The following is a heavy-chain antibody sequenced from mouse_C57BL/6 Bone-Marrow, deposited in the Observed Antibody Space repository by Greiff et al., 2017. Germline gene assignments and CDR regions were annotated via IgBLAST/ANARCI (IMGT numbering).Heavy chain of an antibody. D-gene: IGHD1-1*01. Sequence: VQLQQSGAELVKPGASVKLSCKASGYTFTSYWMHWVKQRPGQGLEWIGMIHPNSGSTNYNEKFKSKATLTVDKASSTAYMQLSSLIAEDSAVYYCARRGSYYDCSKDCALDCWGKGTSVTVSS. V-gene: IGHV1-64*01. CDR2: IHPNSGST. CDR1: GYTFTSYW. J-gene: IGHJ4*01. CDR3: ARRGSYYDCSKDCALDC.